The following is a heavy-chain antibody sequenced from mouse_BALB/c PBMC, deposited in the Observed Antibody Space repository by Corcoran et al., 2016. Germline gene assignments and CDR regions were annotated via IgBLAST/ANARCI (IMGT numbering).Heavy chain of an antibody. Sequence: EVQLQQSGAELVKPGASVKLSCTASGFNIKDTYMHWVKQRPEQGLEWIGRIDPANGNTKYDPKSQGKATITADTSSNTAYLQLSSLTSEDTAVYYCAPASPWFAYWGQGTLVTVSA. J-gene: IGHJ3*01. CDR3: APASPWFAY. CDR1: GFNIKDTY. D-gene: IGHD6-1*01. V-gene: IGHV14-3*02. CDR2: IDPANGNT.